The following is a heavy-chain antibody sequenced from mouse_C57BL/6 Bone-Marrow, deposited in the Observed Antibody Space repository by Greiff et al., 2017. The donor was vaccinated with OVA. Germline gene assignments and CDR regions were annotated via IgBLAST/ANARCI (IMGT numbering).Heavy chain of an antibody. CDR2: IHPNSGST. V-gene: IGHV1-64*01. CDR1: GYTFTSYW. D-gene: IGHD1-1*01. CDR3: ARSRAYYYGSSRRAY. Sequence: VQLQQPGAELVKPGASVKLSCKASGYTFTSYWMHWVKQRPGQGLEWIGMIHPNSGSTNYNEKFKSKATLTVHKSSSTAYMQLSSLTSEDSAVYYCARSRAYYYGSSRRAYWGQGTLVTVSA. J-gene: IGHJ3*01.